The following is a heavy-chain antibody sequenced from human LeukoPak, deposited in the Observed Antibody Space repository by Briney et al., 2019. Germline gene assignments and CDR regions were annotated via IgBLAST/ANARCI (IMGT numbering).Heavy chain of an antibody. CDR3: AKVRVDTAMVDAFDI. J-gene: IGHJ3*02. V-gene: IGHV3-30*02. CDR1: GLRFSNNG. Sequence: GGSLRLSCAASGLRFSNNGMHWVRQAPGKGLEWVAFIRFDGSSKYFADSVKGRFIISRDNFQNTLILQMNNLKVEDTAVYYCAKVRVDTAMVDAFDIWGQGTRVVISS. D-gene: IGHD5-18*01. CDR2: IRFDGSSK.